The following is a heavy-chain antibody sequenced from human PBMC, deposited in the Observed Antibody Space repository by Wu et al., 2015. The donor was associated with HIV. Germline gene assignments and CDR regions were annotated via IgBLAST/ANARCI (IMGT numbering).Heavy chain of an antibody. CDR3: AAGYYYDSGTFYYPHY. Sequence: QVQLIQSGAAVKKPGASVKVSCKVSGYILTEFSMHWVRQAPGKGLEWMGHFDPQDGETIYAQNFQGRLTMTEDTSTDTAYMELSNLRSEDTAVYYCAAGYYYDSGTFYYPHYWGQGTLVTVSS. CDR1: GYILTEFS. CDR2: FDPQDGET. D-gene: IGHD3-10*01. V-gene: IGHV1-24*01. J-gene: IGHJ4*02.